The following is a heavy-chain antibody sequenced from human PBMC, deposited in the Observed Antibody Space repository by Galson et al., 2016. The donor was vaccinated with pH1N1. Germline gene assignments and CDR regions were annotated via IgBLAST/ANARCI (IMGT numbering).Heavy chain of an antibody. CDR1: GFKFSDYY. Sequence: SLRLSCAASGFKFSDYYMAWIRQAPGKGLEWVSYISDAGRYSNYADSVKGRFTISRDDSKNTLYLQMNSLRAEDTAVYYCAKDPLVQLNGNYVGFFDYWGQGTLVTVSS. V-gene: IGHV3-11*06. CDR3: AKDPLVQLNGNYVGFFDY. J-gene: IGHJ4*02. D-gene: IGHD3-22*01. CDR2: ISDAGRYS.